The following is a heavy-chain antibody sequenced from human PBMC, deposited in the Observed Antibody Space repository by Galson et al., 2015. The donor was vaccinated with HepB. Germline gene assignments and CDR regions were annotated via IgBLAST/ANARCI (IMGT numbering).Heavy chain of an antibody. D-gene: IGHD5-12*01. CDR1: GGSISSSSYY. CDR3: AARGYSGYDGSDY. J-gene: IGHJ4*02. V-gene: IGHV4-39*07. Sequence: ETLSLTCTVSGGSISSSSYYWGWIRQPPGKGLEWIGSIYYSGSTYYNPSLKSRVTISVDTSKNQFSLKLSSVTAADTAVYYCAARGYSGYDGSDYWGQGTLVTVSS. CDR2: IYYSGST.